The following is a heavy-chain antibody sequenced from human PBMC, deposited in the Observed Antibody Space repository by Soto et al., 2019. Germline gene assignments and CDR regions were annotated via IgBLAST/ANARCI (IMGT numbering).Heavy chain of an antibody. V-gene: IGHV3-33*01. CDR1: GFTFSSYG. CDR3: ASEPNSYSRSWYPFDY. J-gene: IGHJ4*02. CDR2: IWYDGSNK. D-gene: IGHD6-13*01. Sequence: SLRLSCAASGFTFSSYGMHWVRQAPGKGLEWVAVIWYDGSNKYYADSVKGRFTISRDNSKNTLYLQMNSLRAEDTAVYYCASEPNSYSRSWYPFDYWGQGTLVTVSS.